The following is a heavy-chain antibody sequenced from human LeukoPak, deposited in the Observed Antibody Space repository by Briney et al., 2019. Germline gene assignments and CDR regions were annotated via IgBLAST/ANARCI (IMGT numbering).Heavy chain of an antibody. CDR3: ARSDYYDYRQIDF. CDR2: IYYSGIS. D-gene: IGHD3-22*01. CDR1: GDSISTSSYY. J-gene: IGHJ4*02. Sequence: SETLSLTCTVSGDSISTSSYYWGWIRQPPGKGLEWLGSIYYSGISHYNPSLKRRVTIYVDTPRNQFSLHLYSVTAADTAVFYCARSDYYDYRQIDFWGQGTLVTVSS. V-gene: IGHV4-39*01.